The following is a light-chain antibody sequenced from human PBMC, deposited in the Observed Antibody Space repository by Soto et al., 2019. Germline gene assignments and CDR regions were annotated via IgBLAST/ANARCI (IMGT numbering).Light chain of an antibody. Sequence: QSVLTQPASVSGSPGQSITISCTGTSSDVGSYNFVSWYQQHPGKAPKLMIYEGSERPSGVSNRFSGSKSGNTASLTISGLQAEDEADYYCCSYAGSSTGVFGGGTKVTVL. CDR1: SSDVGSYNF. CDR3: CSYAGSSTGV. V-gene: IGLV2-23*01. J-gene: IGLJ3*02. CDR2: EGS.